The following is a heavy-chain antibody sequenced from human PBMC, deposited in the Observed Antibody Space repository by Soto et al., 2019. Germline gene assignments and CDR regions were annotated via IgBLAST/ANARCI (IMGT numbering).Heavy chain of an antibody. CDR1: GYTFTGYF. D-gene: IGHD3-3*01. J-gene: IGHJ5*02. CDR2: INSNSGAT. CDR3: ARGGGTILAPLP. V-gene: IGHV1-2*02. Sequence: QVQLVQSGAEVKKPGASVKVSCKASGYTFTGYFMHWVRQAPGQGLEWMGWINSNSGATKYAQKFQGRVTLRRDTSISTAYMELSGLRSDDTAVYYFARGGGTILAPLPWGQGTLVTVSS.